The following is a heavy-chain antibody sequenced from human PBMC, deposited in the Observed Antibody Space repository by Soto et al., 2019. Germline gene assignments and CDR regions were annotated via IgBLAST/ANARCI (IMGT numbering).Heavy chain of an antibody. J-gene: IGHJ4*02. CDR2: VYHSGGT. V-gene: IGHV4-4*02. Sequence: QVQLRESGPGMVRPSGTLSLACAVSGTSISSTFWWSWVRQSPGKGLEWIGEVYHSGGTKYNPSLTRXAXIXXDKANNQFSLELRSVTAADTAVYYCATLPPRIVVVSTEIPTWGRGTLVTVSS. CDR1: GTSISSTFW. CDR3: ATLPPRIVVVSTEIPT. D-gene: IGHD2-15*01.